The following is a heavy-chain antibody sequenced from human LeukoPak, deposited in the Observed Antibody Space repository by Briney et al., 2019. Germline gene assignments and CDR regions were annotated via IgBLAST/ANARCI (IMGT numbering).Heavy chain of an antibody. V-gene: IGHV1-69*13. J-gene: IGHJ4*02. CDR2: IIPIFGTA. CDR1: GYTFTSYG. D-gene: IGHD3-22*01. Sequence: SVKVSCKASGYTFTSYGISWVRQAPGQGLEWMGGIIPIFGTANYAQKFQGRVTITADESTSTAYMELSSLRSEDTAVNYCARGSDKYYYDSSGYFTLDYWGQGTLVTVSS. CDR3: ARGSDKYYYDSSGYFTLDY.